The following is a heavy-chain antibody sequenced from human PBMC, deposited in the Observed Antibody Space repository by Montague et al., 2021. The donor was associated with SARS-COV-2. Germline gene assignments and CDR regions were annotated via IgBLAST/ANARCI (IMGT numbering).Heavy chain of an antibody. CDR3: ARWDPQTLTLIGLRGKSASDY. CDR2: INHSGST. CDR1: GGSFSGYY. J-gene: IGHJ4*02. V-gene: IGHV4-34*01. Sequence: SETLSLTCAVYGGSFSGYYWTWIRQYPGKGPEWIAEINHSGSTNYNFDPSLRSRVTISVDTSKSQFSPTLTSVTAADTGVYYCARWDPQTLTLIGLRGKSASDYWGQGTMVTVSS. D-gene: IGHD4-23*01.